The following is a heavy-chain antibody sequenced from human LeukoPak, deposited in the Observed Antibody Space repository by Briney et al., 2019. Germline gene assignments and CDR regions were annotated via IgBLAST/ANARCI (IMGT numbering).Heavy chain of an antibody. CDR2: LSYDGNTK. CDR3: TRVGYIDEGIDY. Sequence: GGSLRLSCAASGFTFNTYAMHWVRQAPDKGLEWVALLSYDGNTKYYADSVKGRFTISRDISKNMLYLQMSSLRPEDTAIYYCTRVGYIDEGIDYWGQGTLVTVSS. V-gene: IGHV3-30*04. CDR1: GFTFNTYA. J-gene: IGHJ4*02. D-gene: IGHD5-24*01.